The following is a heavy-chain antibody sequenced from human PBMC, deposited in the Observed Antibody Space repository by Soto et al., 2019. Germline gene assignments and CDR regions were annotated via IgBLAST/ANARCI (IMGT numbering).Heavy chain of an antibody. CDR1: GFRISIYS. CDR3: ASSVEGHFDY. Sequence: EVQLVESGGGLVQPGGSLRLSCAASGFRISIYSMNWVRQAPGKGLEWSAYITGDTNRIKYADSVKGRFTISRDNAKNSVYLQMNSLRDEDTAVYYCASSVEGHFDYWGQGTVVTVSS. CDR2: ITGDTNRI. V-gene: IGHV3-48*02. D-gene: IGHD6-19*01. J-gene: IGHJ4*02.